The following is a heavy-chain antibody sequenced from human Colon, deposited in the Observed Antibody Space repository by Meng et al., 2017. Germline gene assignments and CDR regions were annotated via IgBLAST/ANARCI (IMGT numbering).Heavy chain of an antibody. CDR3: ARGEDCSSTSCYGWFDP. CDR2: INHSGST. J-gene: IGHJ5*02. Sequence: SETLSLTYAVYGGSFSGYYWSWIRQPPGKGLEWIGEINHSGSTNYNPSLKSRVTISVDTSKNQFSLKLSSVTAADTAVYYCARGEDCSSTSCYGWFDPWAQGTLVTVSS. V-gene: IGHV4-34*01. D-gene: IGHD2-2*01. CDR1: GGSFSGYY.